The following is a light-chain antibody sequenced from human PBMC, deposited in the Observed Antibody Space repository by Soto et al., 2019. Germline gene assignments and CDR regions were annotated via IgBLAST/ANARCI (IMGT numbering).Light chain of an antibody. CDR1: ESIRNY. Sequence: IQMTQSPSSLSASVGRGVSITCRESESIRNYLDWYQQKPGKAPKFLIYDASSLASGVPSRFSGSGSGTDFTLTISSLEPEDFAAYYCHQSYNTPRTVGEGTKVDIK. V-gene: IGKV1-39*01. J-gene: IGKJ1*01. CDR2: DAS. CDR3: HQSYNTPRT.